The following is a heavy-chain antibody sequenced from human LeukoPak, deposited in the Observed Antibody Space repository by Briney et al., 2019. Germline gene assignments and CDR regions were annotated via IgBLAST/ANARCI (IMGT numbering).Heavy chain of an antibody. D-gene: IGHD6-13*01. V-gene: IGHV3-23*01. CDR1: GFAFSSHG. CDR3: AKPRYTSSWYEVGY. Sequence: GGSLRLSCAASGFAFSSHGMSWVRQAPGKGREWVSTISDSGGSTNYADSVKGRFTISRDNSKNTLYLQMNSLRAEDTAVYYCAKPRYTSSWYEVGYWGQGTLVTVSS. J-gene: IGHJ4*02. CDR2: ISDSGGST.